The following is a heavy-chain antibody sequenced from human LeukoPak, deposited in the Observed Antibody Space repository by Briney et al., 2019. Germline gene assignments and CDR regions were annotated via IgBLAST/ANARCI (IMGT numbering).Heavy chain of an antibody. Sequence: GGSLRLSCTASGFSYSTSWMTWVRQAPGTGLEWVAHTNQDDTRNNYVDSVKGRFIVSRDNAKNSLFLQMNSLRAEDTALYYCARDPFHGSLDIWGQGITVTVSS. CDR2: TNQDDTRN. J-gene: IGHJ3*02. D-gene: IGHD2-15*01. CDR1: GFSYSTSW. V-gene: IGHV3-7*01. CDR3: ARDPFHGSLDI.